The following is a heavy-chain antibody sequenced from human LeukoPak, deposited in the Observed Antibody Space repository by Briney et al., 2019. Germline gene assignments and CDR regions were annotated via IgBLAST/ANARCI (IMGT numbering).Heavy chain of an antibody. J-gene: IGHJ4*02. Sequence: SGGSLRLSCAASGFTFSSYWMHWVRQAPGKGLVWVSRINSDGSSTSYADSVKGRFTISRDNAKDTLYLQMNSLRVEDTAVYYCVRDDGYYGVDYWGQGTLVTVSS. V-gene: IGHV3-74*01. CDR3: VRDDGYYGVDY. CDR1: GFTFSSYW. D-gene: IGHD4-17*01. CDR2: INSDGSST.